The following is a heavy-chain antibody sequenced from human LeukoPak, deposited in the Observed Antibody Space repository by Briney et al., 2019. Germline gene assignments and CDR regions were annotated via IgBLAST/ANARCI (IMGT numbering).Heavy chain of an antibody. CDR3: ARVGELLSGYMDV. CDR1: GGSISSGSYH. Sequence: SETLSLTCTVSGGSISSGSYHWSWIRQPAGKGLEWIGRIYTSGSTNYNPSLKSRVTISVDTSKNQFSLKLSSVTAADTAVYYCARVGELLSGYMDVWGKGTTVTVSS. V-gene: IGHV4-61*02. J-gene: IGHJ6*03. D-gene: IGHD1-26*01. CDR2: IYTSGST.